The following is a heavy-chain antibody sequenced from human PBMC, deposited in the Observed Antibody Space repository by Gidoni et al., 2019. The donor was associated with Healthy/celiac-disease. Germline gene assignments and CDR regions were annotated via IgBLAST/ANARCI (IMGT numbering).Heavy chain of an antibody. CDR3: AREPGTVTPGPDY. CDR1: GFTFSSYA. Sequence: QAQLVESGGGVVQPGRSLRLSCAAPGFTFSSYAMHWVRQAPGKGLEWVAVISYDGSNKYYADSVKGRFTISRDNSKNTLYLQMNSLRAEDTAVYYCAREPGTVTPGPDYWGQGTLVTVSS. D-gene: IGHD4-17*01. J-gene: IGHJ4*02. V-gene: IGHV3-30*04. CDR2: ISYDGSNK.